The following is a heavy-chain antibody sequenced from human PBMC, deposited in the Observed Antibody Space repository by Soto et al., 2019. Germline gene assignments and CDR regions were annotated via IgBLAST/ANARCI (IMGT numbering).Heavy chain of an antibody. CDR3: ASSLLVGYGLEGESD. CDR2: ISASNGNT. D-gene: IGHD2-8*02. CDR1: GYTFTSSG. Sequence: QVQLVQSGAEVKKPGASVKVSCKTSGYTFTSSGIRWVRQAPGQGLEWMGWISASNGNTNYAQKLQGRVIMTTETSTRTAYMGLRSRRSDETAVYYCASSLLVGYGLEGESDWGQGTLVTVSS. J-gene: IGHJ4*02. V-gene: IGHV1-18*01.